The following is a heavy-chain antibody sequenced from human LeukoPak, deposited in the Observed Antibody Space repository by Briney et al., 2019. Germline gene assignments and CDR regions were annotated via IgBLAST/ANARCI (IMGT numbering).Heavy chain of an antibody. V-gene: IGHV1-69*13. Sequence: SVKVSCKASGGTFSSYAISWVRQAPGQGLEWMGGIIPIFGTANYAQKFQGRVTITADESTSTAYMELSSLRSEDTAVYYCARATTGTEAHFDYWGQGTLVTASS. J-gene: IGHJ4*02. CDR2: IIPIFGTA. CDR3: ARATTGTEAHFDY. D-gene: IGHD1-1*01. CDR1: GGTFSSYA.